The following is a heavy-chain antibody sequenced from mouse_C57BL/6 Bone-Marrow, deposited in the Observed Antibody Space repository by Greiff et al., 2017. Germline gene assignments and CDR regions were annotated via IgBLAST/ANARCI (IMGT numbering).Heavy chain of an antibody. J-gene: IGHJ1*03. CDR3: ARPYYSNYWYFDV. Sequence: VQLQQPGAELVKPGASVKMSCKASGYTFTSYWITWVKQRPGQGLEWIGDIYPGSGSTNYNEKFKSKATLTVDTSSSTAYMQLSSLTSEDSAVYYGARPYYSNYWYFDVWGKGTTVTVSA. V-gene: IGHV1-55*01. D-gene: IGHD2-5*01. CDR1: GYTFTSYW. CDR2: IYPGSGST.